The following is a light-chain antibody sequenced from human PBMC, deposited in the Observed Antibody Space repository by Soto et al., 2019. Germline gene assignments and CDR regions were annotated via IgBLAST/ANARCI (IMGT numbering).Light chain of an antibody. Sequence: EIVLTQSPGTLSLSPGERATLSCRASQSVSSAYLARYQHKPGQPPTLLIYAASSRVTGIPDRFSGSGSGTDFTLTISRLEPEDFAGYYCQRYGSSSTGTFGQGTKVEIK. V-gene: IGKV3-20*01. J-gene: IGKJ1*01. CDR1: QSVSSAY. CDR2: AAS. CDR3: QRYGSSSTGT.